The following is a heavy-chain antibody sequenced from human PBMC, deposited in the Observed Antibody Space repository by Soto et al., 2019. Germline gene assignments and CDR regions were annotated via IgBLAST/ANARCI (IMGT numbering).Heavy chain of an antibody. CDR3: ARGPTGWYGYDY. J-gene: IGHJ4*02. CDR2: INSDGSRT. D-gene: IGHD6-19*01. Sequence: EVQLVESGGRLVQPGGSVRLSCAASGFTFSSSWMHWVRQAPGKGLVWVSRINSDGSRTNYADSVKGRFTISRDNAKNTLYLQMNSLRAEDTALYYCARGPTGWYGYDYWGQGTLVTVSS. V-gene: IGHV3-74*01. CDR1: GFTFSSSW.